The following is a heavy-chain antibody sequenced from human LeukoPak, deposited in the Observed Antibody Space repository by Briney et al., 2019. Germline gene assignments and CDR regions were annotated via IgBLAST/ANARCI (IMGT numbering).Heavy chain of an antibody. CDR2: INSDGSST. V-gene: IGHV3-74*01. J-gene: IGHJ4*02. D-gene: IGHD2-8*01. CDR1: GFTFSSYW. Sequence: GGFLRLSCAASGFTFSSYWMHWVRQAPGKGLVWVSRINSDGSSTSYADSVKGRFTISRDNAKNTLYLQMNSLRAEDTAVYYCAKDPNIVLMVYATYFDYWGQGTLVTVSS. CDR3: AKDPNIVLMVYATYFDY.